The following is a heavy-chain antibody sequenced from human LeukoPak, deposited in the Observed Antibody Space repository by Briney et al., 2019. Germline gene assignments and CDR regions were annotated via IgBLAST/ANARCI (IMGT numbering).Heavy chain of an antibody. D-gene: IGHD2-21*01. Sequence: GGSLRLSCAASGFTFSDYYMSWIRQAPGKGLEWVSVVSGNGVRVDYADSVKGRFTISRDNSKNTLYLQMNSLRAEDTAVYYCAKDTGLIVGDPDYFDYWGQGTLVTVSS. CDR3: AKDTGLIVGDPDYFDY. CDR1: GFTFSDYY. V-gene: IGHV3-23*01. CDR2: VSGNGVRV. J-gene: IGHJ4*02.